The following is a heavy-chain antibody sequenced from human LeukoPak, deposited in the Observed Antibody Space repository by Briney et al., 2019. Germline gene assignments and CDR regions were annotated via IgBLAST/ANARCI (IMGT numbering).Heavy chain of an antibody. J-gene: IGHJ4*02. D-gene: IGHD3-22*01. Sequence: ASVKVSCKASGYTFTSYGISWVRQAPGQGLEWMGWISAYNGNTNYAQKLQGRVTMTTDTSTSTAYMELRSLRSDDTAVYYCASTYYDSSGYYSDYWGQGTLVTVSS. V-gene: IGHV1-18*01. CDR1: GYTFTSYG. CDR3: ASTYYDSSGYYSDY. CDR2: ISAYNGNT.